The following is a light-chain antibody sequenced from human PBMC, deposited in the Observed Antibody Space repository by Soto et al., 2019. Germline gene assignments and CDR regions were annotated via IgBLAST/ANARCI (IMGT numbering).Light chain of an antibody. CDR2: DAS. CDR3: HQRSNWRGT. Sequence: EIGLTQSPATLSLYPGERATLSCRASQSVSSNLAWYQHKPGQAPRLLIYDASSRATGIPARFSGSGSETDFTLTISSLEPEDFAVYYCHQRSNWRGTFGGGTKVDIK. CDR1: QSVSSN. J-gene: IGKJ4*01. V-gene: IGKV3-11*01.